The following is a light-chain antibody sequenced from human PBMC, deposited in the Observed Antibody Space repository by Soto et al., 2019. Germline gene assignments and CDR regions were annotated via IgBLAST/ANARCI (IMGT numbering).Light chain of an antibody. J-gene: IGLJ3*02. CDR1: RGHSSYI. Sequence: QLVLTQSSSASASLGSSVKLTCTLSRGHSSYIIAWHQQQSGKAPRYLMKLEGSGSYNKGSGVPDRFSGSSSGADRYLTISNLQFEDEADYYCETWDSNTHTVFGGGTKVTVL. V-gene: IGLV4-60*02. CDR2: LEGSGSY. CDR3: ETWDSNTHTV.